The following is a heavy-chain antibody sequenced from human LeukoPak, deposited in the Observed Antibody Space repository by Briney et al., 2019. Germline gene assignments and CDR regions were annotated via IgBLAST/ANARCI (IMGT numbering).Heavy chain of an antibody. Sequence: SETLSLTCTVSGGSISSYYWSWIRQPPGKGLEWIGYIYYSGSTNYNPSLKSRVTISVDTSKNQFSLKLSSVTAADTAVYYCARVRYYDSSGYYPTADYWGQGTLVTVSS. D-gene: IGHD3-22*01. CDR2: IYYSGST. V-gene: IGHV4-59*01. J-gene: IGHJ4*02. CDR3: ARVRYYDSSGYYPTADY. CDR1: GGSISSYY.